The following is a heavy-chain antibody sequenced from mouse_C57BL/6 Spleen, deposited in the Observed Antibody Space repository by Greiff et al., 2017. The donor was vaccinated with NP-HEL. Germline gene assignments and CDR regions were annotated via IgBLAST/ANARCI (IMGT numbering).Heavy chain of an antibody. Sequence: EVNLVESGGGLVKPGGSLKLSCAASGFTFSDYGMHWVRQAPEKGLEWVAYISSGSSTIYYADTVKGRFTISRDNAKNTLFLQMTSLRSEDTAMYYCAREGETYDYDADYWGQGTTLTVSS. J-gene: IGHJ2*01. D-gene: IGHD2-4*01. CDR3: AREGETYDYDADY. CDR2: ISSGSSTI. CDR1: GFTFSDYG. V-gene: IGHV5-17*01.